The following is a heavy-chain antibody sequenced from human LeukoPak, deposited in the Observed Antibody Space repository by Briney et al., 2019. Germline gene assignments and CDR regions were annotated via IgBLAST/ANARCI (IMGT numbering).Heavy chain of an antibody. CDR3: ARGFNNRKSGRRFDVFEI. D-gene: IGHD1-14*01. Sequence: KPSETLSLTCTVSGGSIRTYYWSWLRQPPGKGLEWIGYVYYSGSTNYNPSLKSRVTISADTSKNQFSLRLTSVTAADTAVYYCARGFNNRKSGRRFDVFEIWGQGTMVTVSS. J-gene: IGHJ3*02. CDR2: VYYSGST. V-gene: IGHV4-59*01. CDR1: GGSIRTYY.